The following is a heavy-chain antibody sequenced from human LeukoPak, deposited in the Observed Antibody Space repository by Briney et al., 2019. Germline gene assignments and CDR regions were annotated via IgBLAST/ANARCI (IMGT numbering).Heavy chain of an antibody. CDR2: ISTGGSYT. Sequence: GGSLRLSCAASGFTFSNYNMNWVRQAPGQGLEWVSSISTGGSYTHYADSLKDRFTISRDNAKNTLYLQMNSLRAEDTAVYYCVRQNYGPDYWGQGTLVTVSS. CDR3: VRQNYGPDY. D-gene: IGHD3-10*01. CDR1: GFTFSNYN. J-gene: IGHJ4*02. V-gene: IGHV3-21*01.